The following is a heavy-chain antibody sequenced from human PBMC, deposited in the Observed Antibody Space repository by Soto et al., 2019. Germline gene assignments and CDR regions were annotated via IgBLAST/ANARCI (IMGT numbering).Heavy chain of an antibody. D-gene: IGHD4-17*01. CDR1: VFTFSDFA. Sequence: VGSLRLSCRFSVFTFSDFAMNCVRHSPNKGLEWVSTMTGSGDTTYYAESVKGRFTISRDNSKNTLFLHMTALRADDTAIYFCAKQVYGGNQSPFGSWGQGTLVTVSS. CDR2: MTGSGDTT. CDR3: AKQVYGGNQSPFGS. V-gene: IGHV3-23*01. J-gene: IGHJ4*02.